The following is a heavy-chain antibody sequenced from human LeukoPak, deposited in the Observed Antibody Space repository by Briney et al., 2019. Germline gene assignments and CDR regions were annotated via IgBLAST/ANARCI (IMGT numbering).Heavy chain of an antibody. CDR3: ARADYGGNLDY. CDR2: IGTAGDT. CDR1: GFTFSSYD. J-gene: IGHJ4*02. D-gene: IGHD4-23*01. Sequence: GGSLRLFCAASGFTFSSYDMHWVRQATGKGLEWVSAIGTAGDTYYPGSVKGRFTISRENAKNSLYLQMNSLRAGDTAVYYCARADYGGNLDYWGQGTLVTVSS. V-gene: IGHV3-13*04.